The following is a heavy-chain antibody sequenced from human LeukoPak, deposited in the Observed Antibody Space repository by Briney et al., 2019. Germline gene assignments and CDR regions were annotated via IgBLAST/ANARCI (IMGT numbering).Heavy chain of an antibody. D-gene: IGHD3-16*02. J-gene: IGHJ3*02. V-gene: IGHV3-11*04. CDR3: ARVGYSEAFDI. CDR2: ISSSGSNI. CDR1: GFTFSDYY. Sequence: GGSLRLSCAASGFTFSDYYMSWIRQAPGKGLKWVSYISSSGSNIYYADSVKGRFTISRDNAKNSLYLQMNSLRAEDTAVYYCARVGYSEAFDIWGQGTMVTASS.